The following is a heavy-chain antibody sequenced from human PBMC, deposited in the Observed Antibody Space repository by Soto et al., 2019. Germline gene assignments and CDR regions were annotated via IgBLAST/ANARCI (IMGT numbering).Heavy chain of an antibody. J-gene: IGHJ2*01. Sequence: GGSLRLSCAASGFTFSSYSMNWVRQAPGEGLEWVSHISSSSITIHYADSVKGRFTISRDNAKNSVYLQMNSLRAEDTAVYYCARNWAADWYFDLWGRGTLVTSPQ. D-gene: IGHD6-25*01. CDR2: ISSSSITI. V-gene: IGHV3-48*01. CDR1: GFTFSSYS. CDR3: ARNWAADWYFDL.